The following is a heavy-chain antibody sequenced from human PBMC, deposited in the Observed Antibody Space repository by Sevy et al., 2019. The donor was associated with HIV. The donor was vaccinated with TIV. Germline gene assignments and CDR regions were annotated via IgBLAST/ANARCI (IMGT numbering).Heavy chain of an antibody. J-gene: IGHJ4*02. D-gene: IGHD3-10*01. Sequence: GGSLRLSCAASGFSFRSSSMNWVRQAPGKGLEWVSSVNYDGTFTYYADSVKGRFTISRDNAKNSLYLQLDSLRAEDTGLYYCANYHFDYWGQGTLVTVSS. CDR2: VNYDGTFT. V-gene: IGHV3-21*01. CDR1: GFSFRSSS. CDR3: ANYHFDY.